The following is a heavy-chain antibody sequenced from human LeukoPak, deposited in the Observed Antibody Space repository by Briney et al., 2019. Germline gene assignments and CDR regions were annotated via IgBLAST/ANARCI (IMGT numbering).Heavy chain of an antibody. V-gene: IGHV3-23*01. J-gene: IGHJ5*02. CDR2: ISGSDGST. Sequence: GGSLRLSCAASGFTFSSYAMSWVRQAPGKGLEWVSAISGSDGSTYYAASVKGRFTISRDNSKNTLYLQMNSLRAEDTAVYYCAKDQVDIVVLDPWGQGTLVTVSS. CDR3: AKDQVDIVVLDP. D-gene: IGHD2-15*01. CDR1: GFTFSSYA.